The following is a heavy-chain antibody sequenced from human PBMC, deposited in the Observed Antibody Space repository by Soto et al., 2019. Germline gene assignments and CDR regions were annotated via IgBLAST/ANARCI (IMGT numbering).Heavy chain of an antibody. Sequence: QITLKESGPTLVKPTQTLTLTCTFSGFSLSTSGVGVGWIRQPPGKALEWLTFIYWDDDKRNSPFLKSRLTITKDTSKSQVVLKVTNMDPVDTATYYCAHVVVAGITYYFDSWGQGTLVTVSS. CDR2: IYWDDDK. CDR1: GFSLSTSGVG. CDR3: AHVVVAGITYYFDS. V-gene: IGHV2-5*02. J-gene: IGHJ4*02. D-gene: IGHD2-15*01.